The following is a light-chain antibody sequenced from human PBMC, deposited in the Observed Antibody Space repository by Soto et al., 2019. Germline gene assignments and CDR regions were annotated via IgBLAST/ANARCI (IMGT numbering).Light chain of an antibody. CDR2: SVY. V-gene: IGKV1-39*01. CDR3: QQSFSTPPT. J-gene: IGKJ1*01. CDR1: QSIDSY. Sequence: DIQMTQSPSSLSASVGDRVTITCRASQSIDSYLNWYQQKPGKAPKLLIYSVYSLQSGVPSRFSGSGSGTDFTLTISSLQPEDSATYYCQQSFSTPPTFGQGTKVEIK.